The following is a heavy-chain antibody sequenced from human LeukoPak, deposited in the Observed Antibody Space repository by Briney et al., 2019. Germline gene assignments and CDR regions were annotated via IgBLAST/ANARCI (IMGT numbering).Heavy chain of an antibody. V-gene: IGHV4-34*01. CDR1: GGSFSGYY. D-gene: IGHD3-3*01. CDR2: INHSGST. Sequence: SETLSLTCAVYGGSFSGYYWSWIRQPPGKGLEWIGEINHSGSTNYNPSLKSRVTISVDTSKNQFSLKLSSVTAADTAVYYCARNRVEFDYWGQGTLVTVSS. CDR3: ARNRVEFDY. J-gene: IGHJ4*02.